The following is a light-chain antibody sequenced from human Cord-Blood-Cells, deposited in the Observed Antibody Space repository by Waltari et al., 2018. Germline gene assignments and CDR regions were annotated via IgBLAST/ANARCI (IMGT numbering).Light chain of an antibody. V-gene: IGLV2-23*01. CDR1: SSYVGSYNL. Sequence: QSALTQPASVSGSPRQSTTISCTGTSSYVGSYNLVSWYQQHPGKAPKLMIYEGSKRPSGVSNRFSGSKSGNTASLTISGLQAEDEADYYCCSYAGSSTWVFGGVTKLTVL. J-gene: IGLJ3*02. CDR2: EGS. CDR3: CSYAGSSTWV.